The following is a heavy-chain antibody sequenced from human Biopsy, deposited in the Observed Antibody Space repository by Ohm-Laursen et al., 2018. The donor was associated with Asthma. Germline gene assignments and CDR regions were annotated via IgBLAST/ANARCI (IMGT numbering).Heavy chain of an antibody. V-gene: IGHV3-30*03. CDR1: GFTFSRYG. CDR2: ISYDGSNK. Sequence: SLRLSCAASGFTFSRYGMHWVRQAPGKGLEWVAVISYDGSNKYYGDSVQGRFTISRDNSKNTLYLQMNSLRAEDTAVYYCASYEVVTSILPLDVWGQGTTVPVSS. J-gene: IGHJ6*02. CDR3: ASYEVVTSILPLDV. D-gene: IGHD2-21*02.